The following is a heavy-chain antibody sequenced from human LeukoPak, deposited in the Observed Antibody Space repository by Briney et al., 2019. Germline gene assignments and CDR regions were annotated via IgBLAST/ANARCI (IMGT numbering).Heavy chain of an antibody. D-gene: IGHD2-2*01. CDR2: ISSSSSYI. CDR3: ARGDCSSTSCPPSGY. CDR1: GFTFSSYS. Sequence: PGGSLRLSCAASGFTFSSYSMNWVRQAPGKGLEWVSSISSSSSYIYYADSVKGRFTISGDNAKNSLYLQMNSLRAEDTAVYYCARGDCSSTSCPPSGYWGQGTLVTVSS. V-gene: IGHV3-21*01. J-gene: IGHJ4*02.